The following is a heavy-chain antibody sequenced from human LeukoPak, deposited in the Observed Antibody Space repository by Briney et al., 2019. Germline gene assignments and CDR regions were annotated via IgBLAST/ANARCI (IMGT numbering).Heavy chain of an antibody. Sequence: GGSLRLSCTASGFTFASCAMSWVRQAPGKGLEWVANIKQDGSEKCYVDSVKGRFTISRDNAKNSLYLQMNSLRAEDTAVYYCARAGYDILTGYYGLDVGCYFDYWGQGTLVTVSS. V-gene: IGHV3-7*01. CDR2: IKQDGSEK. J-gene: IGHJ4*02. D-gene: IGHD3-9*01. CDR1: GFTFASCA. CDR3: ARAGYDILTGYYGLDVGCYFDY.